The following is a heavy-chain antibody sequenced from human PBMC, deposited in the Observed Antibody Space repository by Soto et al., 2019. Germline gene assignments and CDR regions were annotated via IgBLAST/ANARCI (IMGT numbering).Heavy chain of an antibody. J-gene: IGHJ6*04. D-gene: IGHD6-13*01. CDR1: GYTFTSYY. V-gene: IGHV1-46*01. Sequence: ASVKVSCKASGYTFTSYYMHWVRQAPGQGLEWMGIINPSGGSASYAQKFQGRVTMTRDTSISTAYMELSRLRSDDTAVYYCARDQQRVVLLYYYNTVMDFWGKGPTVTVSS. CDR3: ARDQQRVVLLYYYNTVMDF. CDR2: INPSGGSA.